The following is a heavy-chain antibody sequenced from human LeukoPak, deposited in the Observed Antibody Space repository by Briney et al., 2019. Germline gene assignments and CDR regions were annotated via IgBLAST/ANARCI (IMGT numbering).Heavy chain of an antibody. V-gene: IGHV3-53*05. CDR1: GFTVSSNY. CDR3: ARDRASYYYDSSGYLFDP. Sequence: GGSLRLSCAASGFTVSSNYMSWVRQAPGKGLEWVSVIYSGGSTYYADSVKGRFTISRDNSKNTLYLQMNSLRAEDTAVYYCARDRASYYYDSSGYLFDPWGQGTLVTVSS. D-gene: IGHD3-22*01. J-gene: IGHJ5*02. CDR2: IYSGGST.